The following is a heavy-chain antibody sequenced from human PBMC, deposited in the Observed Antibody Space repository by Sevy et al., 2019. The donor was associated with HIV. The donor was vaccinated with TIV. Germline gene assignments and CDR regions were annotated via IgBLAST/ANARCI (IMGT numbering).Heavy chain of an antibody. CDR3: ITDPGYSGYDEEVINYYYYGMDV. Sequence: GGSLRLSCAASGFTFSSAWMSWVRQAPGKGLEWVGRIKSEIDGGAIDYAAPVKGRFSISREDSQNTVYLQMNSLKTEDTAVYYCITDPGYSGYDEEVINYYYYGMDVWGQGTTVTVSS. V-gene: IGHV3-15*01. J-gene: IGHJ6*02. CDR1: GFTFSSAW. CDR2: IKSEIDGGAI. D-gene: IGHD5-12*01.